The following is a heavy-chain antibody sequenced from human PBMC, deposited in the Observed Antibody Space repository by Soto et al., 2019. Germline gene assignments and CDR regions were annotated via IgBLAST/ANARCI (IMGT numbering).Heavy chain of an antibody. V-gene: IGHV4-4*07. CDR2: IYTSGST. CDR1: GGSISSYY. D-gene: IGHD6-6*01. J-gene: IGHJ4*02. CDR3: ARDRGSSSPFDY. Sequence: SETLSLTCTVSGGSISSYYWSWIRQPAGKGLEWIGRIYTSGSTYYNPSLKSRVTMSVDTSKNQFSLKLSSVTAADTAVYYWARDRGSSSPFDYWGQGTLVTVSS.